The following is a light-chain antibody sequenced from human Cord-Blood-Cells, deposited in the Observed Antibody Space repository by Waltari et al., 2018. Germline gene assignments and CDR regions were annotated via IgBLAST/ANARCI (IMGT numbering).Light chain of an antibody. CDR3: QKYNSYST. CDR1: QSISSW. CDR2: DAS. Sequence: DIQMTQSPSTLSASVGDRVTITCRASQSISSWLAWYQQKPGKAPKLLIYDASSLESGVPSRSSGSGSGTEFTLTISSLQPDDFATYYCQKYNSYSTFGQGTKVEIK. J-gene: IGKJ1*01. V-gene: IGKV1-5*01.